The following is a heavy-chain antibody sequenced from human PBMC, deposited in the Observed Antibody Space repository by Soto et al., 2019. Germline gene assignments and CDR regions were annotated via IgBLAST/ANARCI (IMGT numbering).Heavy chain of an antibody. D-gene: IGHD6-13*01. CDR1: GGTFTNFA. V-gene: IGHV3-23*04. Sequence: VQLVQSGAEVKKPGSSVKVSCKASGGTFTNFAMSWVRQAPGKGLEWVSTIGGGDGTTYYADSVKGRFTISRDNSNNALYLQMNSLRAGDTAVYFCAKGTLVKPPGTRAFDIWGQGTMVIVSS. CDR2: IGGGDGTT. J-gene: IGHJ3*02. CDR3: AKGTLVKPPGTRAFDI.